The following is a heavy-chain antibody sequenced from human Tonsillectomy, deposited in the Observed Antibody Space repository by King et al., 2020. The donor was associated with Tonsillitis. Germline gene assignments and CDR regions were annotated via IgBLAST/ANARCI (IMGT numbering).Heavy chain of an antibody. V-gene: IGHV4-59*01. Sequence: QLQESGPGLVKPSETLSLTCTVSGGSITSYYWSWLRQPPGKRLEWIGYIYYSGNTHYNPSLKSRVTISVDTSNKQFSLRQSSVPAADTAVYYCARVNNCNPHDYFDYWGQGTLVTVSS. CDR2: IYYSGNT. J-gene: IGHJ4*02. CDR1: GGSITSYY. CDR3: ARVNNCNPHDYFDY. D-gene: IGHD1-1*01.